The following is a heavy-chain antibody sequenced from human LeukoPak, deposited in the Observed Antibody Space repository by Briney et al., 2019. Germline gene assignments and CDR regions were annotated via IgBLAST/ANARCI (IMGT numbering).Heavy chain of an antibody. CDR1: GGSISSYY. D-gene: IGHD4-17*01. Sequence: SETLSLTCTVSGGSISSYYWSWIRQPPGKGLEWIGYIYYSGSTNYNPSLKSRVTISVDTSKNQFSLKPSSVTAADTAVYYCARGYGDYVPIDIWGQGTMVTVSS. V-gene: IGHV4-59*01. CDR3: ARGYGDYVPIDI. CDR2: IYYSGST. J-gene: IGHJ3*02.